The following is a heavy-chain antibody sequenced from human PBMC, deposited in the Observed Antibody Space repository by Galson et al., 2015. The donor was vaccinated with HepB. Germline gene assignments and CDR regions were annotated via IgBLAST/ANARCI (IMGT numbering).Heavy chain of an antibody. CDR3: ARDSLNYYDSSGYDWYFDL. Sequence: SLKVSCKASGYTFTSYYMHWVRQAPGQGLEWMGIINPSGGSTSYAQKLQGRVTMTRDTSTRTVYMELRSLRSEDTSVYYCARDSLNYYDSSGYDWYFDLWGRGTLVTVSS. V-gene: IGHV1-46*04. CDR1: GYTFTSYY. D-gene: IGHD3-22*01. CDR2: INPSGGST. J-gene: IGHJ2*01.